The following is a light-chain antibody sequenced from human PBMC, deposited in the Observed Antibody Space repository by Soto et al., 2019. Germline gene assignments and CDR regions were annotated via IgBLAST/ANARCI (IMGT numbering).Light chain of an antibody. CDR3: SSSSSRSTRV. Sequence: QSALTQPASVSGDPGQSITISVTGTSSDVGGYNYVYWYQQHHGKAPKIMISAVSHRPSGVSNRVSGSKSGNTASLTDSGLQAEDEADYYFSSSSSRSTRVFVEGTKLTV. CDR1: SSDVGGYNY. J-gene: IGLJ3*02. CDR2: AVS. V-gene: IGLV2-14*01.